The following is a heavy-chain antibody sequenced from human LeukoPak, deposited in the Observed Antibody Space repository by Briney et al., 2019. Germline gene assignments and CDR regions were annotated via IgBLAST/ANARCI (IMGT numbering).Heavy chain of an antibody. J-gene: IGHJ5*02. Sequence: SVKVSCKASGYTFTSYGITWVRQAPGQGLEWMGGIIPIFGTANYAQKFQGRVTITADESTSTAYMELSSLRSEDTAVYYCASVVVPAAMGEIVNWFDPWGQGTLVTVSS. CDR3: ASVVVPAAMGEIVNWFDP. D-gene: IGHD2-2*01. V-gene: IGHV1-69*13. CDR2: IIPIFGTA. CDR1: GYTFTSYG.